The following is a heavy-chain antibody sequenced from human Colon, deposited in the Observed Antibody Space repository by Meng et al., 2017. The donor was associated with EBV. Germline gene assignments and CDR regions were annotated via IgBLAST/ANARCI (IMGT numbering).Heavy chain of an antibody. V-gene: IGHV4-31*03. Sequence: QLQESGPGLVKPSQTLSITCTIAGGHVSSGGYYWTWIRQHPGKGLEWFGHIYYSGSTFYNPSLKRRVIISIDTSKNQFSLNLRSVTAADTAVYYCARVSSGWDYFDYWGQGTLVTVSS. CDR2: IYYSGST. CDR1: GGHVSSGGYY. J-gene: IGHJ4*02. D-gene: IGHD6-19*01. CDR3: ARVSSGWDYFDY.